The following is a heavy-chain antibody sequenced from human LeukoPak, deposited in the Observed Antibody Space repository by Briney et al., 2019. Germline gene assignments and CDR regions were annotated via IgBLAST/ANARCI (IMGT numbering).Heavy chain of an antibody. CDR2: INTDGSST. J-gene: IGHJ3*02. D-gene: IGHD2-15*01. V-gene: IGHV3-74*01. Sequence: GGSLRLSCAASGFTFSTYWMHWVRQAPGKGLVWVSRINTDGSSTYYADSVKGRFTISRDNAKNTLYLQMNSLRAEDTAVYYCARESYCSGGSCYSGRAFDIWGQGTMVTVSS. CDR1: GFTFSTYW. CDR3: ARESYCSGGSCYSGRAFDI.